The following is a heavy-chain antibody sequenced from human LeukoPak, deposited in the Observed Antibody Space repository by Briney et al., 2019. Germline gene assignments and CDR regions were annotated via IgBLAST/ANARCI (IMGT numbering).Heavy chain of an antibody. Sequence: ASVKVSCKASGGTFSSYAISWVRQAPGQGLEWMGRIIPILGIANYAQKFQGRVTITADKSTSTACMELSSLRSEDTAVYYCARDGVYSGYDSSFDYWGQGTLVTVSS. D-gene: IGHD5-12*01. CDR2: IIPILGIA. J-gene: IGHJ4*02. V-gene: IGHV1-69*04. CDR1: GGTFSSYA. CDR3: ARDGVYSGYDSSFDY.